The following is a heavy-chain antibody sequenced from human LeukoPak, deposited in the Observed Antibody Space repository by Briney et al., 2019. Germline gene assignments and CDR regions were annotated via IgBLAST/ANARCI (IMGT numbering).Heavy chain of an antibody. CDR2: INPNSGGT. V-gene: IGHV1-2*06. Sequence: GASVKVSCKASGYALIGYYMHWVRQAPGQGLEWMGRINPNSGGTNYLQTFQGRVTMTSNTSISTAYMELIRLTSDDTAVYFCAREASQSGLDVWGQGTTVTVSS. CDR1: GYALIGYY. CDR3: AREASQSGLDV. J-gene: IGHJ6*02. D-gene: IGHD2-21*01.